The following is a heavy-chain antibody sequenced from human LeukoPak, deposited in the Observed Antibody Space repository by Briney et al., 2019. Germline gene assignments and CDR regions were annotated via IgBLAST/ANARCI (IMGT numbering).Heavy chain of an antibody. Sequence: GSSVKVSCKASLGTLSSHAISWVRQAPGQGLEWMGGIIPIFGTANYAQKFQGRVTITADKSTSTAYMELSSLRSEDTAVYYCARGPNYYGSGSYLDYWGQGTLVTVSS. V-gene: IGHV1-69*06. J-gene: IGHJ4*02. CDR3: ARGPNYYGSGSYLDY. CDR1: LGTLSSHA. CDR2: IIPIFGTA. D-gene: IGHD3-10*01.